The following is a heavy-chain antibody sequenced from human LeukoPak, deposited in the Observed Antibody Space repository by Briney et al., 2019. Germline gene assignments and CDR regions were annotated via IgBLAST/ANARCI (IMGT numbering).Heavy chain of an antibody. Sequence: SGGSLRLSCAASGFTFSSYGMHWVRQAPGKGLEWVAVIWYDGSNKYYADSVKGRFTVSRDNSKNTLYLQMNSLRAEDTAVYYCARDGSAVAGRGIDYWGQGTLVTVSS. J-gene: IGHJ4*02. CDR3: ARDGSAVAGRGIDY. CDR2: IWYDGSNK. CDR1: GFTFSSYG. D-gene: IGHD6-19*01. V-gene: IGHV3-33*01.